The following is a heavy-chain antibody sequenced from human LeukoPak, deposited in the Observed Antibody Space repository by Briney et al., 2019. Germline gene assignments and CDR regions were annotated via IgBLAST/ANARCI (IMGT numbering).Heavy chain of an antibody. D-gene: IGHD6-19*01. V-gene: IGHV3-30*02. CDR3: ARAQSRYSSGWGHIYYYGMDV. CDR1: GFSFSSHG. J-gene: IGHJ6*02. CDR2: IRFNGTFT. Sequence: GGSLRLSCAAAGFSFSSHGMYWVRQAPGKGLEWLAFIRFNGTFTYYGDSVKGRFTTSRDNSKNTLYLQMNSLRAEDTAVYYCARAQSRYSSGWGHIYYYGMDVWGQGTTVTVSS.